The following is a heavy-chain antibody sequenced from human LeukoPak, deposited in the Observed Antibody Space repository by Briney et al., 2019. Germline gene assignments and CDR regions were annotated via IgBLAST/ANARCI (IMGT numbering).Heavy chain of an antibody. CDR1: GFTFSSYA. D-gene: IGHD2-21*02. CDR2: ISGSGGST. Sequence: GGSLRLSCAASGFTFSSYAMSWVRQAPGKGLEWVSAISGSGGSTYYADSVKGRFTISRDNSKNTLYLQMNSLRAEDTAVYYCANLAYCGGDCYPHDYWGQGTLVTVSS. J-gene: IGHJ4*02. CDR3: ANLAYCGGDCYPHDY. V-gene: IGHV3-23*01.